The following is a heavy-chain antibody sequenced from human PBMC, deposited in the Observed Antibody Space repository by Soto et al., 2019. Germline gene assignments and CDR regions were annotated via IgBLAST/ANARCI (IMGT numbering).Heavy chain of an antibody. D-gene: IGHD3-16*02. CDR2: IKPANGNT. CDR1: GYTFTAYA. Sequence: QVQLAQSGAEERKPGASVKVSCEATGYTFTAYAMHWVRQAPGQRLEWMGWIKPANGNTKYSQKFQGRLTITIDTSAKTMYMELSSLTSEDTAMYYCTRSAISPYGGLIGPFDYWGQGNLVTVSS. V-gene: IGHV1-3*05. J-gene: IGHJ4*02. CDR3: TRSAISPYGGLIGPFDY.